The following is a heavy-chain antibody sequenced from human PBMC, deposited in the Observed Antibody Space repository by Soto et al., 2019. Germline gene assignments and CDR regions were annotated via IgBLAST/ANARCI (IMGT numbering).Heavy chain of an antibody. CDR1: GFTLSVYS. J-gene: IGHJ4*02. Sequence: VQLVESGGGVVQPGRSLRLSCRISGFTLSVYSVNWVRQSPAKGLEWVAVVQPDGVTKNYADSVQGRFVISGDNSKNTLYLEMDSLTPEDTAVYYCARGLQGFDYWGQGTLVTVSS. V-gene: IGHV3-30*09. CDR2: VQPDGVTK. CDR3: ARGLQGFDY.